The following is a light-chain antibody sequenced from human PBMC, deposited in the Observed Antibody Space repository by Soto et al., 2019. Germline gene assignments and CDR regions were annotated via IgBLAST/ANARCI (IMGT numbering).Light chain of an antibody. CDR1: QSISTW. V-gene: IGKV1-5*01. CDR3: QQYNNWLT. Sequence: DIQMTQSPSTLSASVGDRVTITCRASQSISTWLAWYQQKPGKAPKLLIYDASTLNSGVPSRFSGSGSGTEFTLTISSLQSEDFAVYYCQQYNNWLTFGGGTKVEIK. J-gene: IGKJ4*01. CDR2: DAS.